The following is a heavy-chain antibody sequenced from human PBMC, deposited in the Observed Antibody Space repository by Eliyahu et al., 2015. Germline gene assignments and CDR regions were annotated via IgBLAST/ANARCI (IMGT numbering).Heavy chain of an antibody. CDR2: FYWIGRT. CDR1: GDSISGHT. Sequence: QVQLQESGPGLVKPSETLSLTCTVSGDSISGHTWTWIRQPPGKGLEWIGYFYWIGRTTYNPSLKSRVTISVDTSKKQVSLILTSVTAADTAVYYCARGMPTSSRSALHYWGQGTLVIVS. CDR3: ARGMPTSSRSALHY. D-gene: IGHD2-2*01. J-gene: IGHJ4*02. V-gene: IGHV4-59*11.